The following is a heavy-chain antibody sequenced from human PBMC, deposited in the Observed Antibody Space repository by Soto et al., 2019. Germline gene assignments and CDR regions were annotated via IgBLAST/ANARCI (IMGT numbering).Heavy chain of an antibody. CDR2: ISYDGSNK. CDR3: ARDRLRLGELSLIGYFDY. D-gene: IGHD3-16*02. V-gene: IGHV3-30*03. Sequence: GGSLRLSCAASGFPFTAYGMHWVREGPGKGLEWVAVISYDGSNKFYADSVKGRFTISRDNSKNTLFLQMSSLRVEDTAVYYCARDRLRLGELSLIGYFDYWGQGTLVTVSS. CDR1: GFPFTAYG. J-gene: IGHJ4*02.